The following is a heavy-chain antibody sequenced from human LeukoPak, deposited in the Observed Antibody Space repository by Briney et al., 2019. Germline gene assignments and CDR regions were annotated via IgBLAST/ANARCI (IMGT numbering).Heavy chain of an antibody. CDR3: ARDRRDIVVVVAATGGGYFDY. CDR1: GFTFSDYY. J-gene: IGHJ4*02. V-gene: IGHV3-11*01. D-gene: IGHD2-15*01. Sequence: GVSLRLSCAASGFTFSDYYMSWIRQAPGKGLEWVSYISSSGSTIYYADSVKGRITIARDNAKNSLYLQMNSLRAEDTAVYYCARDRRDIVVVVAATGGGYFDYWGQGTLVTVSS. CDR2: ISSSGSTI.